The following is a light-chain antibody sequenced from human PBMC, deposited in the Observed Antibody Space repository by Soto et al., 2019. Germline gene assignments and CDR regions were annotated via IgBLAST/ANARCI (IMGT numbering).Light chain of an antibody. CDR3: QQLNSYPLT. J-gene: IGKJ4*01. CDR1: QGISSY. CDR2: GAS. Sequence: IQLTQSPSSLSASVGDRVTITCRASQGISSYLAWYQQKPGKAPKLLIYGASTLQSGVPSRFSGSGSGADFTLTISSLQPEDFATYYCQQLNSYPLTFSGGTKVEIK. V-gene: IGKV1-9*01.